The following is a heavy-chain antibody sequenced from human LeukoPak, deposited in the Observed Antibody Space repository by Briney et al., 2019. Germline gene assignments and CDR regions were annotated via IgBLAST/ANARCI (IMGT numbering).Heavy chain of an antibody. V-gene: IGHV3-23*01. CDR1: GFTFSSYA. CDR2: ISTSGDST. CDR3: GCSSSTYTWYFDY. D-gene: IGHD2-2*01. J-gene: IGHJ4*02. Sequence: PGGSLRLSCAASGFTFSSYAMSWVRQAPGKGLEWVSAISTSGDSTYYADSVKGRFTISRDNSKNTLFLELNSLRAEDTAVYYCGCSSSTYTWYFDYWGQGTLVTVSS.